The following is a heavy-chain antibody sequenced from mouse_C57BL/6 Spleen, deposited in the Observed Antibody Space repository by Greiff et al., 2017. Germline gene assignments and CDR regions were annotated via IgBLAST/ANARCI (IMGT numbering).Heavy chain of an antibody. V-gene: IGHV1-39*01. CDR3: ARRITTVVGDWYFDV. J-gene: IGHJ1*03. CDR1: GYSFTDYN. CDR2: INPNYGTN. D-gene: IGHD1-1*01. Sequence: EVQLQESGPELVKPGASVKISCKASGYSFTDYNMNWVKQSNGKSLEWIGVINPNYGTNSYNQKFKGKAKLTVDQSSSTAYMQLNSLTSEDSAVYYCARRITTVVGDWYFDVWGTGTTVTVSS.